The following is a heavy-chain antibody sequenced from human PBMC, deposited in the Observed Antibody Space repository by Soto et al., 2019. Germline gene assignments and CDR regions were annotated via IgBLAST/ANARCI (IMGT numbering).Heavy chain of an antibody. V-gene: IGHV4-30-2*01. CDR3: ARDQAVTTGWFDP. CDR2: IYHSGST. D-gene: IGHD4-17*01. Sequence: SETLSLTCAVSGGSISGGGYSWSWIRQPPGKGLEWIGYIYHSGSTYYNPSLKSRVTISVDRSKNQFSLKLSSVTAADTAVYYCARDQAVTTGWFDPWGQGTLVTVSS. J-gene: IGHJ5*02. CDR1: GGSISGGGYS.